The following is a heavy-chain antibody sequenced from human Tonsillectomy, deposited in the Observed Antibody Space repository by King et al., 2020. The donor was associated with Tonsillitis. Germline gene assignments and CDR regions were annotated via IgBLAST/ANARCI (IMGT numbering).Heavy chain of an antibody. CDR3: SRAIWSHYYYSSGSYPTPCYFDY. CDR1: GFTFNEYY. V-gene: IGHV3-11*05. J-gene: IGHJ4*02. Sequence: VQLVESGGGLVKPGGSLRRSCAASGFTFNEYYMSWISHAPGKGLEWVAYISSSSRYTNYADSVKGRFTISRDNAKNSLYLQMNSLRAEDTAVHYCSRAIWSHYYYSSGSYPTPCYFDYWGQGTLVTVSS. CDR2: ISSSSRYT. D-gene: IGHD3-22*01.